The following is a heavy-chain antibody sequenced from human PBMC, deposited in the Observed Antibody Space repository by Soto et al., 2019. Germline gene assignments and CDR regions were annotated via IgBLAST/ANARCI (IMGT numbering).Heavy chain of an antibody. V-gene: IGHV4-31*03. CDR3: AIGAEKDWFNP. CDR1: GGSISSGGYY. J-gene: IGHJ5*02. Sequence: SETLSLTCTVSGGSISSGGYYWSWIRQHPGKGLEWIGYIYYSGSTYYNPSLKSRVTISVDTSKNQFSLKLSSVTAADTAVYYCAIGAEKDWFNPWGQGTLVTVSS. CDR2: IYYSGST. D-gene: IGHD3-10*01.